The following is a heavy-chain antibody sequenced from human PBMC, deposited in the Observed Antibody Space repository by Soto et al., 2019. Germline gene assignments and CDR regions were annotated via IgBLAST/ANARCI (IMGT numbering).Heavy chain of an antibody. D-gene: IGHD2-8*01. CDR2: IAVGSGYT. CDR1: GFTFTSSA. Sequence: SVKVSCKASGFTFTSSAFQWVRQARGQRLEWIGWIAVGSGYTNYAQRFQDRVTLTRDMSTATTYMELSRLTSEDTAIYSCAADATAWQQMVPSDYWGQGTLVTVS. V-gene: IGHV1-58*01. CDR3: AADATAWQQMVPSDY. J-gene: IGHJ4*02.